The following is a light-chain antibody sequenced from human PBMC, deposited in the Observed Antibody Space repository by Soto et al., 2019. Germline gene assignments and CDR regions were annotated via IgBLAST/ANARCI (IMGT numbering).Light chain of an antibody. CDR1: QSVSSF. CDR2: DAS. V-gene: IGKV3-11*01. CDR3: QQRSYLVT. J-gene: IGKJ1*01. Sequence: EIVLTQSPATLSLSPGERATLSCRASQSVSSFLAWYQQKPGQAPRLLIYDASNRATGIPARFSGSGSGTDFTLTISSLETEDCAVYYCQQRSYLVTFGQGTKVEIK.